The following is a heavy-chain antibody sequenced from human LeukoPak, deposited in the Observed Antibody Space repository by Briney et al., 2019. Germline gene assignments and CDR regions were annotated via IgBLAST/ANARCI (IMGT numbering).Heavy chain of an antibody. J-gene: IGHJ4*02. CDR2: ISYDGSNK. CDR3: AKDPRITMIVVTKGPEW. CDR1: GFTFSSYG. V-gene: IGHV3-30*18. D-gene: IGHD3-22*01. Sequence: GGSLRLSCAASGFTFSSYGMHWVRQAPRKGLPWVAVISYDGSNKYYADSVKGRFTISRDNSKNTLYLQMNSLRAEDTAVYYCAKDPRITMIVVTKGPEWWGQGTLVTVSS.